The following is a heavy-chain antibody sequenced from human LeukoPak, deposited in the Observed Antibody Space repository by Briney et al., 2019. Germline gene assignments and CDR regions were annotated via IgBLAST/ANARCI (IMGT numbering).Heavy chain of an antibody. CDR3: AKDLPRYTIIRGVKTFDY. J-gene: IGHJ4*02. CDR1: GFAFSNYA. CDR2: ISGLGDGT. Sequence: GGSLRLSCSVSGFAFSNYAMTWVRQAPGKGLEWVAGISGLGDGTYYADSVKGRFTISRDNSKNTVYLQMNSLRADDTAVYYCAKDLPRYTIIRGVKTFDYWGLGTQVAVSS. D-gene: IGHD3-10*01. V-gene: IGHV3-23*01.